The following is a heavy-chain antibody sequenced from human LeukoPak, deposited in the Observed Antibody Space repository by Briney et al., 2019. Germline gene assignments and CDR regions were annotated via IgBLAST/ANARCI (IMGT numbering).Heavy chain of an antibody. D-gene: IGHD3-9*01. V-gene: IGHV3-53*01. CDR2: IYSGGSR. Sequence: PGGSLRLSCAASGFTVSSNYMSWVRQAPGKGLEWVSVIYSGGSRYYADSVKGRFTISRDNSKNTLNLQMNSLRAEDTAVYYCAKCILTGYYKGYMDVWGKGTTVTISS. CDR1: GFTVSSNY. CDR3: AKCILTGYYKGYMDV. J-gene: IGHJ6*03.